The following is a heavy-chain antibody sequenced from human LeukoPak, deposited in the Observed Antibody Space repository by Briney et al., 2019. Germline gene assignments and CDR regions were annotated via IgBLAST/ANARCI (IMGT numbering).Heavy chain of an antibody. V-gene: IGHV3-23*01. CDR2: ISGSGGST. J-gene: IGHJ4*02. D-gene: IGHD3-22*01. CDR1: GFTFSIYG. CDR3: AKELYDSSGYYDY. Sequence: PGGSLRLSCAASGFTFSIYGMTWVRQAPGKGLEWVSAISGSGGSTYYADSVKGRFTISRDNSKNSLYLQMNSLRAEDTAVYYCAKELYDSSGYYDYWGQGTLVTVSS.